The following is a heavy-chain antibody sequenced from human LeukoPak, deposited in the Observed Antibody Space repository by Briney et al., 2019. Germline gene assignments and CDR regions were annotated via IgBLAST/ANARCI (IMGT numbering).Heavy chain of an antibody. CDR1: GIDVSTDY. J-gene: IGHJ4*02. V-gene: IGHV3-66*01. D-gene: IGHD3-3*01. CDR2: IYSEGTT. Sequence: GGSLRLSCVASGIDVSTDYITWVRQAPGKGLEWVSIIYSEGTTYYADSVKGRFSISRDISKNTVTLQMSSLRAEDTAVYFCARDRFNGMDVWGQGTLVTVSS. CDR3: ARDRFNGMDV.